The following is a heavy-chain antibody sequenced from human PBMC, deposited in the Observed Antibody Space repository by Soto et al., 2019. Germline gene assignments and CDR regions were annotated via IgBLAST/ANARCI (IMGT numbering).Heavy chain of an antibody. CDR3: ARSGYSSGWYYAFDI. V-gene: IGHV3-21*01. Sequence: GGSLRLSCAASGFTFSSYSMNWVRQAPGKGLEWVSSISSSSSYIYYADSVKGRFTISRDNAKNSLYLQMNSLRAEDTAVYYCARSGYSSGWYYAFDIWGQGTMVTVS. D-gene: IGHD6-19*01. CDR1: GFTFSSYS. CDR2: ISSSSSYI. J-gene: IGHJ3*02.